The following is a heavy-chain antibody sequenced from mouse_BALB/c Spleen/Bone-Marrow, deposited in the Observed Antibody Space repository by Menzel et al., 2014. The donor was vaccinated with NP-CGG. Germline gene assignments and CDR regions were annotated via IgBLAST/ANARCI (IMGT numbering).Heavy chain of an antibody. Sequence: EVNVVESGGGLVQPGESLKLSCESNEYEFPSHDMSWVRKTPEKRLELVAAINSDGGSTYYPDTMERRFIISRDNTKKTLYLQMSSLRSEDTALYCCARRGDYDWFAYWGQGTQVTVSA. D-gene: IGHD2-4*01. J-gene: IGHJ3*01. CDR1: EYEFPSHD. V-gene: IGHV5-2*01. CDR2: INSDGGST. CDR3: ARRGDYDWFAY.